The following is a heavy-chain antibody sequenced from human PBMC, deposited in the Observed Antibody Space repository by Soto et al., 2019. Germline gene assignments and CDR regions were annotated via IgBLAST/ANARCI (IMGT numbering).Heavy chain of an antibody. V-gene: IGHV1-2*02. CDR2: INPNSGNT. CDR3: ARDPPYCSSTSCPAGWFDP. Sequence: QVQLVQSGAEVKKPGASVKVSCKASGYTFTGYYMHWVRQAPGQGLEWMGWINPNSGNTNYAQKLQGRVTMTTDTSTSTAYMELRSLRSDDTAVYYCARDPPYCSSTSCPAGWFDPWGQGTLVTVSS. CDR1: GYTFTGYY. J-gene: IGHJ5*02. D-gene: IGHD2-2*01.